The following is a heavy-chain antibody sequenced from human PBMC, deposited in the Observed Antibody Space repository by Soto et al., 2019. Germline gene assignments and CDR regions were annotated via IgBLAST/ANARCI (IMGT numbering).Heavy chain of an antibody. D-gene: IGHD3-9*01. CDR2: INAGEGNT. CDR1: GYPFPNYG. V-gene: IGHV1-3*01. CDR3: ARVLLCFTYFEDAHPEYY. Sequence: ASVKVSCKASGYPFPNYGIHWVRQAPGQGLEWVGWINAGEGNTRYSHKFQGRVTITSDQSANTAYMELSSLKSEDTAVYYCARVLLCFTYFEDAHPEYYSGQRTLVTVSS. J-gene: IGHJ4*02.